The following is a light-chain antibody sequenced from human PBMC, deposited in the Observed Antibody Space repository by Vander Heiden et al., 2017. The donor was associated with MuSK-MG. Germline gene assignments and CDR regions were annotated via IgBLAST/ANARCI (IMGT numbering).Light chain of an antibody. CDR2: AAS. CDR1: QSISSY. J-gene: IGKJ2*01. CDR3: QQSYSTPPDA. Sequence: DIQMTQSPSSLSASVGDRVTITCRASQSISSYLNWYQQKPGKAAKLLIYAASSLQSGVPSRFSGSGSGTDFTITISSLQHEDFATYYCQQSYSTPPDAFGQGTKLEIK. V-gene: IGKV1-39*01.